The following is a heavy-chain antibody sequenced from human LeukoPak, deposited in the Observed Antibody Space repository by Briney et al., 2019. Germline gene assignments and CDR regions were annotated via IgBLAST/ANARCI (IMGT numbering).Heavy chain of an antibody. D-gene: IGHD3-22*01. V-gene: IGHV3-11*01. Sequence: GGSLRLSCAASGFTFSDYYMGWIRQAPGKGLEWVSYISSSGSTIYYADSVKGRFTISRDNAKNSLYLQMNSLRAEDTALYYCAKDKYYDSSGYYAYWGQGTLVTVSS. CDR1: GFTFSDYY. J-gene: IGHJ4*02. CDR2: ISSSGSTI. CDR3: AKDKYYDSSGYYAY.